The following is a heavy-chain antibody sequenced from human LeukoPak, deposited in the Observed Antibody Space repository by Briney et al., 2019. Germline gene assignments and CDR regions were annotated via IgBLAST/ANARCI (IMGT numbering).Heavy chain of an antibody. CDR1: GGTFISYS. D-gene: IGHD2-8*01. V-gene: IGHV1-69*13. CDR2: IIPIFGTA. J-gene: IGHJ4*02. CDR3: ASESQWSRAFDY. Sequence: SVKVSCKASGGTFISYSISWVRQAPGQGLEWMGGIIPIFGTANYAQKFQGRVTITADESTSTAYMELSRLRSEDTAVYYCASESQWSRAFDYWGQGTLVTVSS.